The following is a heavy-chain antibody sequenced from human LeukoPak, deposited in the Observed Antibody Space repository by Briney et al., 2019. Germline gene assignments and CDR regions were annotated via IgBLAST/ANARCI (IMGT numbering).Heavy chain of an antibody. V-gene: IGHV1-46*01. CDR1: GYTFSSCY. CDR3: ARGVGPTVAYYYYYMDV. D-gene: IGHD4-11*01. Sequence: GASVKVSCKASGYTFSSCYMHWVRQAPGQGLEWMGIINPRSGSTNYAQKFQGRVTMTRDMSTSTVYMELSSLRSEDTAVYYCARGVGPTVAYYYYYMDVWGKGTTVTVSS. J-gene: IGHJ6*03. CDR2: INPRSGST.